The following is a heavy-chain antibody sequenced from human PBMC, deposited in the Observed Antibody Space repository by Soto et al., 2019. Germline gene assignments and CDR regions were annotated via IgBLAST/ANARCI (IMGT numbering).Heavy chain of an antibody. CDR2: IQYSGDT. D-gene: IGHD3-22*01. V-gene: IGHV4-61*08. CDR3: ARHDYSDRAFDL. J-gene: IGHJ3*01. CDR1: GGSIGSGAYY. Sequence: PLETLSLTCIVSGGSIGSGAYYWSWIRQPPGNALEWIGYIQYSGDTHYNSSLKSRVTISVDRSRNRLSLKRTSVTAADTAFYYCARHDYSDRAFDLWGQGTMVTVSS.